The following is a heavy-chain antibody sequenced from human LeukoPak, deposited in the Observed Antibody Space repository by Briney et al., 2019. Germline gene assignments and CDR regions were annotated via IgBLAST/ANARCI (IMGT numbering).Heavy chain of an antibody. V-gene: IGHV3-11*01. CDR1: GFTFSDFF. Sequence: GGSLRLSCAASGFTFSDFFMSWLRQAPGKGLEWVSYISGCGDTLSYADSVKGRFTISRDNAKNSLYLQMNSLRADDTAVYYCARRYNWNDAEKFDPWGQGTLVTVSS. J-gene: IGHJ5*02. CDR2: ISGCGDTL. D-gene: IGHD1-1*01. CDR3: ARRYNWNDAEKFDP.